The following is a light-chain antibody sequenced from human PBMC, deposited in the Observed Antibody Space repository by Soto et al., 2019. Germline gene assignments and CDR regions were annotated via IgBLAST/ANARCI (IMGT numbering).Light chain of an antibody. V-gene: IGKV1-39*01. CDR1: QSLLHSDGKTY. J-gene: IGKJ1*01. CDR3: QKNYSSPWT. CDR2: SAS. Sequence: MTQTPLSLSVTPGQPASISCKSSQSLLHSDGKTYLNSFQQKPGKAPNVLMYSASSLQSGVPSRVSGSASGTDFTLTISSLLPEDFASYFCQKNYSSPWTCGQGTKVDIK.